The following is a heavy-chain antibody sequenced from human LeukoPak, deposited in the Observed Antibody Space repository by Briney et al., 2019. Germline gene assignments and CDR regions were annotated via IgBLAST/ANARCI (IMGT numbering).Heavy chain of an antibody. CDR2: ISSSGSTI. CDR1: GFTFSDYY. J-gene: IGHJ4*02. V-gene: IGHV3-11*04. CDR3: ARERYSGSYSFDY. Sequence: PGGSLRLSCAASGFTFSDYYMSWIRQAPGKGLEWVSYISSSGSTIYYADSVKGRFTISRDNAKNSLYLQMNSLRAEDTAVYNCARERYSGSYSFDYWGQGTLVTVSS. D-gene: IGHD1-26*01.